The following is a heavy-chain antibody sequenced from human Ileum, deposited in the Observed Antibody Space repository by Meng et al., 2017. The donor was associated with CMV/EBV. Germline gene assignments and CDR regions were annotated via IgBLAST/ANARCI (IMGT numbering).Heavy chain of an antibody. CDR3: ARDFYGGDPYFDY. Sequence: GESLKISCAASGFTFSTYWMSWVRQAPGKGLEWVANIKQDGSEKYYVDSLKGRFTISRDNAKNSLYLGMNNLRAEDTAVYYCARDFYGGDPYFDYWGQGTLVTVSS. V-gene: IGHV3-7*01. D-gene: IGHD4-23*01. CDR1: GFTFSTYW. J-gene: IGHJ4*02. CDR2: IKQDGSEK.